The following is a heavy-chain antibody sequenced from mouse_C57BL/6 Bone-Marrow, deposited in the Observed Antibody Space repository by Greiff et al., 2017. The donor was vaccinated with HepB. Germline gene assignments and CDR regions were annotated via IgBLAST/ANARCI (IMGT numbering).Heavy chain of an antibody. D-gene: IGHD2-3*01. CDR2: IYPGNSDT. Sequence: EVKLVESGTVLARPGASVKMSCKTSGYTFTSYWMHWVKQRPGQGLEWIGAIYPGNSDTSYNQKFKGKAKLTAVASASTAYMELSSLTNEDSAVYYCTKNWDGYYVRYWGQGTTLTVSS. CDR3: TKNWDGYYVRY. CDR1: GYTFTSYW. V-gene: IGHV1-5*01. J-gene: IGHJ2*01.